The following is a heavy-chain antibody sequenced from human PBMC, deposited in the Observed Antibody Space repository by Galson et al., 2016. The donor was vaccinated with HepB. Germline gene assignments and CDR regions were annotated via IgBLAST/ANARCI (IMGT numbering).Heavy chain of an antibody. CDR2: ISYDGSNK. CDR3: AKANNFWSGYRPTKYYYGMDV. Sequence: SLRLSCAASGFPFSSYGMHWVRQAPGKGLEWAAVISYDGSNKYYAESVKGRFTISRDNSKNTLYLQMNSLRAEDTAVYYCAKANNFWSGYRPTKYYYGMDVWGQGTTVTVSS. CDR1: GFPFSSYG. D-gene: IGHD3-3*01. J-gene: IGHJ6*02. V-gene: IGHV3-30*18.